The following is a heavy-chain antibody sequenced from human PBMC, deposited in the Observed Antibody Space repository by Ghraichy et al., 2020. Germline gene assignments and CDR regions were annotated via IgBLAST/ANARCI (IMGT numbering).Heavy chain of an antibody. Sequence: ASVKVSCKPSGYSFTAYGITWVRQAPGQGLEWMGWIGTYNKDTKYAQTFQDRVTMTIDTSTSTAYLELRSLRSDDTAVYYCARGSGNYYDTTGGYYVGESIDYSGQGTLVTVSS. CDR3: ARGSGNYYDTTGGYYVGESIDY. J-gene: IGHJ4*02. V-gene: IGHV1-18*01. CDR2: IGTYNKDT. D-gene: IGHD3-22*01. CDR1: GYSFTAYG.